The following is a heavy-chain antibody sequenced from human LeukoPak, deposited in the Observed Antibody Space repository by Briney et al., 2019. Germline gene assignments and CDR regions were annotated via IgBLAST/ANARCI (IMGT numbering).Heavy chain of an antibody. D-gene: IGHD3-3*01. CDR2: IWYDGSNK. CDR1: GFTFSSYG. J-gene: IGHJ4*02. V-gene: IGHV3-30*02. CDR3: AKMPGDFWSAFYHYFDF. Sequence: GGSLRLSCAASGFTFSSYGMHWVRQAPGKGLEWVAVIWYDGSNKNYGDSVKGRFTISRDNSKNTLYLQMNSLRAQDTAVYYCAKMPGDFWSAFYHYFDFWGRGTLVTVSS.